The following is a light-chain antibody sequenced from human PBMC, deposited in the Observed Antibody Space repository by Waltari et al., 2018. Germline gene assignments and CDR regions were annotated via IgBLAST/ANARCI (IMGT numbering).Light chain of an antibody. J-gene: IGKJ4*01. CDR2: AAS. V-gene: IGKV1-12*01. CDR3: QQANTFPLT. CDR1: QGIGNW. Sequence: DIQMTQSPSSVSASVGHRVSITCRASQGIGNWLAWYQQKPGKAPELLIYAASSLQSGVPSRFSGSGSGTDFTLTISSLQPEDFATYYCQQANTFPLTFGGGTKLEIK.